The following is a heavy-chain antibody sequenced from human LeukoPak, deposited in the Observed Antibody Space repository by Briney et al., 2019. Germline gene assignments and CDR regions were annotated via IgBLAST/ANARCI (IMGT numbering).Heavy chain of an antibody. Sequence: KPSETLSLTSTVPGGSISSDYWSWIRQPPGKGLEWIGYIYYSGSTNYNPSLKSRVTISVDTSKNQFSLKLSSVTAADTAVYYCARSKTTHCSSTTCLYYYYGMDVWVQGTTVTVSS. CDR2: IYYSGST. V-gene: IGHV4-59*01. CDR3: ARSKTTHCSSTTCLYYYYGMDV. J-gene: IGHJ6*02. CDR1: GGSISSDY. D-gene: IGHD2-2*01.